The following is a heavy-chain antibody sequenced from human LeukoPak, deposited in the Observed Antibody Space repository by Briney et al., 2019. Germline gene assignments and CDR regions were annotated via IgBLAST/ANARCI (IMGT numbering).Heavy chain of an antibody. CDR2: MNPNSGNT. Sequence: GASVKVSCKASGYTFTSYDINWVRQATGQGLEWMGWMNPNSGNTGYAQMFQGRVTMTRNTSISTAYMELSSLRSEDTAVYYCARVGHYYDSSGYYHVFDYWGQGTLVTVSS. V-gene: IGHV1-8*01. D-gene: IGHD3-22*01. CDR1: GYTFTSYD. J-gene: IGHJ4*02. CDR3: ARVGHYYDSSGYYHVFDY.